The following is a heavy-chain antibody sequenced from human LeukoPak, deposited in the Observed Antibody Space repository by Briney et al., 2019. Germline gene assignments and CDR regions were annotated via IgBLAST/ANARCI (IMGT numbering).Heavy chain of an antibody. CDR3: ARDGPATDTDLDC. D-gene: IGHD6-13*01. CDR2: IKGDGSEK. V-gene: IGHV3-7*01. CDR1: GSSFSSHW. J-gene: IGHJ4*02. Sequence: GGSLRLSCAASGSSFSSHWMTWVRQAPGKGLQWVATIKGDGSEKFYVDSVKGRFTISRDNAKNSLYLQTNILRAEDTAVYYCARDGPATDTDLDCWGQGTLVIVSS.